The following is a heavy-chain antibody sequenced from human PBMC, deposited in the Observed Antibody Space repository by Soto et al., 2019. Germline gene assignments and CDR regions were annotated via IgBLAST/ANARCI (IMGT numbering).Heavy chain of an antibody. Sequence: PGGSLRLSCAASGFTFIDYYMSWIRQAPGKGLEWVSDITNSGITKHYADSVKGRFTISRDNDKNLLYLHLNNLRCEDTAMYYCARLWDFSNSNWFDPWAQGTLVTVSS. CDR3: ARLWDFSNSNWFDP. CDR2: ITNSGITK. J-gene: IGHJ5*02. CDR1: GFTFIDYY. V-gene: IGHV3-11*01. D-gene: IGHD4-4*01.